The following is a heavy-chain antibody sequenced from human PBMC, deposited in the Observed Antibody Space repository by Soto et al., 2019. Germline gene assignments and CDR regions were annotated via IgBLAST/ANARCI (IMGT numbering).Heavy chain of an antibody. V-gene: IGHV3-23*01. CDR2: ISSSGGST. D-gene: IGHD3-10*01. CDR1: GFTFSSYA. CDR3: AKEKRYGSDYYYGMDV. J-gene: IGHJ6*02. Sequence: EVQLLESGGGLVQPGGSLRLSCAASGFTFSSYAMSWVRQAPGKGLEWVSAISSSGGSTYYADSVKGRFTISRDNSKNTLYLQMNSLRAEDTAVYYCAKEKRYGSDYYYGMDVWGQGTTFTVSS.